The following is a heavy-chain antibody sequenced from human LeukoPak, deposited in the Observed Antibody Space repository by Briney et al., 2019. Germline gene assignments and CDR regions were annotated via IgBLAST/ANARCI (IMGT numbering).Heavy chain of an antibody. J-gene: IGHJ4*02. Sequence: GGSLRLSCAASGFTFSSYAMSWVRQAPEKGLEWVSAISGSGGSTYYADSVKGRFTISRDNSKNTLYLQMNSLRAEDTAVYYCAKLSSGYGNYYFDYWGQGTLVTVSS. V-gene: IGHV3-23*01. CDR2: ISGSGGST. CDR1: GFTFSSYA. D-gene: IGHD3-22*01. CDR3: AKLSSGYGNYYFDY.